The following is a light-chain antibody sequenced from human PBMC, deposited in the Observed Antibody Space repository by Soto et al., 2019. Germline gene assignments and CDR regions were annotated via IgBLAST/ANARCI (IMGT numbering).Light chain of an antibody. Sequence: DIQMTQSPSSLSASEGDRVTITCRASQGISNNLAWFQQKPGKVPILLIYAASTLQSGVPSRFSGSGSGTDFTLTISSLQPEAVATYYCQKYNGAPRTFGQGTKVEIK. CDR2: AAS. V-gene: IGKV1-27*01. CDR3: QKYNGAPRT. CDR1: QGISNN. J-gene: IGKJ1*01.